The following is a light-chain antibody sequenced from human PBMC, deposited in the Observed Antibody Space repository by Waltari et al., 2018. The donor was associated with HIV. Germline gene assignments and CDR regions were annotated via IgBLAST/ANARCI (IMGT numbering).Light chain of an antibody. J-gene: IGLJ3*02. V-gene: IGLV1-40*01. CDR3: QSYDSSLSGWV. Sequence: HSVLTPPPSVSGAPGPRVTISCTGSCSKLLIYGNSNRPSGVPDRFSGSKSGTSASLAITGLQAEDEADYYCQSYDSSLSGWVFGGGTKLTVL. CDR2: GNS. CDR1: CSK.